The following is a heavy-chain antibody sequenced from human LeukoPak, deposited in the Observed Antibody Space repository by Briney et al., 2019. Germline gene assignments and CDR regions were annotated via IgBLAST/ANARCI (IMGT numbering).Heavy chain of an antibody. Sequence: GASVKVSCKASGYTFTSYYMHWVRQAPGQGLEWMGWINPNSGGTNYAQKFQGRVTMTRDTSISTAYMELSRLRSDDTAVYYCARDLGYSSSSGWFDPWGQGTLVTVSS. CDR1: GYTFTSYY. V-gene: IGHV1-2*02. J-gene: IGHJ5*02. D-gene: IGHD6-6*01. CDR3: ARDLGYSSSSGWFDP. CDR2: INPNSGGT.